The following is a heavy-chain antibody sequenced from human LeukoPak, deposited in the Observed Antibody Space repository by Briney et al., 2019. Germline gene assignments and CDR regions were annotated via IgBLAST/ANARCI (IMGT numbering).Heavy chain of an antibody. CDR2: ISAYNGNT. J-gene: IGHJ4*02. V-gene: IGHV1-18*01. D-gene: IGHD3-9*01. CDR3: ARVRLGDYDILTGYSPDDFDY. CDR1: GYTFTSYG. Sequence: ASVKVSCKASGYTFTSYGISWVRQAPGQGLEWMGWISAYNGNTNYAQKLQGRVTMTTDTSTSTAYMELRSLRSDDTAVYYCARVRLGDYDILTGYSPDDFDYWGQGTLDTVSS.